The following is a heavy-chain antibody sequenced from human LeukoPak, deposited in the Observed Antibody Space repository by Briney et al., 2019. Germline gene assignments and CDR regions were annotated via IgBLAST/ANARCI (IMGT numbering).Heavy chain of an antibody. CDR1: AGSISSSSYY. Sequence: KASETLSLTCTNSAGSISSSSYYWGWIRQPPGKGLEWIGEINHSGNANYNPSLKSRVTISLDMSENHFSLKLTSVTAADTAVYYCARGQGTVTTHWGQGTLVTVSS. J-gene: IGHJ4*02. V-gene: IGHV4-39*02. CDR2: INHSGNA. CDR3: ARGQGTVTTH. D-gene: IGHD4-17*01.